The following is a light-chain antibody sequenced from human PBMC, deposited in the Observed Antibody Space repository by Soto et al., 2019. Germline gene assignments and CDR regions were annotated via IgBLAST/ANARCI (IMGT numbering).Light chain of an antibody. CDR1: QGISSD. CDR2: AAF. J-gene: IGKJ2*01. V-gene: IGKV1-9*01. CDR3: QHLNNYPPYT. Sequence: DIQLTQSPSFLSASVGDRVTITCRASQGISSDLAWYQQRPGKAPKLLIYAAFTLQSGVPSRFSGSGSGTDFTLTISSLQPEDLATYCCQHLNNYPPYTFGQGTKVDIK.